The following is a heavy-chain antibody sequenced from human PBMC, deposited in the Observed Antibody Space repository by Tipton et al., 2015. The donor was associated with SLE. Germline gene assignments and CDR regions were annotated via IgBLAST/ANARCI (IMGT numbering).Heavy chain of an antibody. CDR2: IRYDGSNK. CDR3: AKPPITMVRGVIISYFDY. D-gene: IGHD3-10*01. CDR1: GFTFSSYG. V-gene: IGHV3-30*02. J-gene: IGHJ4*02. Sequence: SLRLSCAASGFTFSSYGMHWVRQAPGKGLEWVAFIRYDGSNKYYADSVKGRFTISRDNSKNTLYLQMNSLRAEDTAVYYCAKPPITMVRGVIISYFDYWGQGTLVTVSS.